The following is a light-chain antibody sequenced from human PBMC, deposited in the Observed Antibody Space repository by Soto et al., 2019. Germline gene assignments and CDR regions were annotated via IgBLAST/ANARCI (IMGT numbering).Light chain of an antibody. CDR3: QQYDSYPFT. CDR2: KAS. V-gene: IGKV1-5*03. J-gene: IGKJ4*01. CDR1: QSINNW. Sequence: DIQMTQSPSTLSASEGDRVTITCRASQSINNWLAWYQQKPGKAPKLLISKASNLKSGVPSRFSGTGSGTEFTLTISSHQPDDFASYYCQQYDSYPFTFGGGTKVEI.